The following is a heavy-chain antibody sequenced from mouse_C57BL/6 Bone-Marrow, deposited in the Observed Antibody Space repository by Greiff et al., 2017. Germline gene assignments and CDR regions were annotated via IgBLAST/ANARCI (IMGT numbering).Heavy chain of an antibody. CDR3: ARARQLRLSFAY. J-gene: IGHJ3*01. V-gene: IGHV1-64*01. CDR1: GYTFTSYW. CDR2: IHPNSGST. D-gene: IGHD3-2*02. Sequence: VQLQQPGAELVKPGASVKLSCKASGYTFTSYWMHWVKQRPGQGLEWIGMIHPNSGSTNYNEKFKSKATLTVDKSSSTAYMQLSSLTSEDSAVYYCARARQLRLSFAYWGQGTLVTVSA.